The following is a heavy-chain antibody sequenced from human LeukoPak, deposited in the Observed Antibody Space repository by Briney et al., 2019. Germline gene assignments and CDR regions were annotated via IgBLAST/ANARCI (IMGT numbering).Heavy chain of an antibody. V-gene: IGHV4-39*01. CDR2: IHFSGTT. CDR1: GDSISSSGYY. D-gene: IGHD3-10*01. J-gene: IGHJ4*02. CDR3: ARFRGVVSSSSLDF. Sequence: SETLSLTCTVSGDSISSSGYYWGWIRQPPGKGLEWIGIIHFSGTTYYNPSLKSRVTISVDTSKNQFSLKVTSVTAADTAVYYCARFRGVVSSSSLDFWGQGTLVTVSS.